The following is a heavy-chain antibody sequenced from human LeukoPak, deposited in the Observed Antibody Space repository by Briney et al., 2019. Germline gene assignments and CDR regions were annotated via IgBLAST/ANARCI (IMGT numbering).Heavy chain of an antibody. V-gene: IGHV1-8*01. CDR2: MNPNSGNT. J-gene: IGHJ5*02. Sequence: GASAKVSCKASGYTFTSYDINWVRQASGQGLEWMGWMNPNSGNTGYAQRFQGRVTMSKDTSITTAYMELRNLRSEDTAIYYCVRSGFCSGATCSYQWSLGWFDPWGQGTLVIVSS. CDR1: GYTFTSYD. CDR3: VRSGFCSGATCSYQWSLGWFDP. D-gene: IGHD2-15*01.